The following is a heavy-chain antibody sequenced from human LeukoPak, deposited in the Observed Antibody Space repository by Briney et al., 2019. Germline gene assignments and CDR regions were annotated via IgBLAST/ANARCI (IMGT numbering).Heavy chain of an antibody. D-gene: IGHD3-10*01. V-gene: IGHV4-39*01. Sequence: KPSETLSLTCTVSGGSITSSTSYWGWIRQPPEKGLEWIGSNSGTTYYNPSLKSRVTISIDTSKNQISLRLSSVTAADTAVYYCVRHYMGSYYNRGLDCWGQGTLLTVSS. CDR3: VRHYMGSYYNRGLDC. CDR2: NSGTT. CDR1: GGSITSSTSY. J-gene: IGHJ4*02.